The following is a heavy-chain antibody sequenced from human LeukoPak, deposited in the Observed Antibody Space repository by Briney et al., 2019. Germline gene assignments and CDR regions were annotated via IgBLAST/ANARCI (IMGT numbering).Heavy chain of an antibody. CDR3: ARVVPAAMIGPLYYYMDV. V-gene: IGHV4-4*07. Sequence: SETLSLTCTVSGGSISSYYWSWIRQPAGKGLEWIGRIYTSGSTNYNPSLKSRVTMSVDTSKNQFSLKLSSVTAADTAVYYCARVVPAAMIGPLYYYMDVWGKGTTVTISS. J-gene: IGHJ6*03. CDR1: GGSISSYY. CDR2: IYTSGST. D-gene: IGHD2-2*01.